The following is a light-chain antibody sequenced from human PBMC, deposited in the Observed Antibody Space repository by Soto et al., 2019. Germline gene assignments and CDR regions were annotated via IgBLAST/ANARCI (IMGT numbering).Light chain of an antibody. CDR3: QHYNSYSEA. CDR2: KAS. CDR1: QTISSW. V-gene: IGKV1-5*03. J-gene: IGKJ1*01. Sequence: DIQITQSPSTLSGSVGDRFTITCRASQTISSWLAWYQQKPGKAPKLLIYKASTLKSGVPSRFSGSGSGTEFTLTISSLQPDDFATYYCQHYNSYSEAFGQGTKVDI.